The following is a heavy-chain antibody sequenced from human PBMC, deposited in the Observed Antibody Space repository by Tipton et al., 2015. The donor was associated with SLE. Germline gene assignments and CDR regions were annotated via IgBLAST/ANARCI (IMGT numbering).Heavy chain of an antibody. Sequence: TLSLTCTVSGGSLSSPLYYWGWIRQSPGKGLEWIGSVYHSGGTYQNSSVKSRVSMSVDTSKNQFSLKLSSVTAADTAVYYCARDPNPGPFDYWGQGRLVTVST. CDR1: GGSLSSPLYY. J-gene: IGHJ4*02. V-gene: IGHV4-39*07. CDR3: ARDPNPGPFDY. CDR2: VYHSGGT.